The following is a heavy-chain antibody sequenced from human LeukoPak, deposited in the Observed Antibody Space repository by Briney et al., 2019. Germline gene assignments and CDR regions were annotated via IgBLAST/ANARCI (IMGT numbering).Heavy chain of an antibody. CDR3: ARGGIAAPFDY. V-gene: IGHV3-48*01. J-gene: IGHJ4*02. D-gene: IGHD6-13*01. CDR2: ISGSSTTI. Sequence: PGGSLRLSCAASGFTFSSYVMHWVRQAPGKGLEWVSYISGSSTTIYYADSVKGRFTISRDNAKNSLYLQMNSLRAEDTAVYYCARGGIAAPFDYWGQGALVTVSS. CDR1: GFTFSSYV.